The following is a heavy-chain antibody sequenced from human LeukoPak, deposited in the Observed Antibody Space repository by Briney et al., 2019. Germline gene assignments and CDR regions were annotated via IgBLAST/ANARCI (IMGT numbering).Heavy chain of an antibody. D-gene: IGHD6-19*01. Sequence: PGGSLRLSCAASGFTLYSYAMHWVRQAPGKGREWVAAVSYDGTNKYYADSVKGRFTISRDNSKNTLDLQMNSLRAEDTAAYYCAKDAFSSGWSYFDYWGQGTLVTVSS. CDR1: GFTLYSYA. CDR3: AKDAFSSGWSYFDY. J-gene: IGHJ4*02. CDR2: VSYDGTNK. V-gene: IGHV3-30*18.